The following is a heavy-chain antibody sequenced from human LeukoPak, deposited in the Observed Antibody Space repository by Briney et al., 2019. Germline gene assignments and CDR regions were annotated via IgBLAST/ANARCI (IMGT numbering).Heavy chain of an antibody. V-gene: IGHV4-34*01. D-gene: IGHD6-19*01. CDR1: GGSFSGYY. CDR3: ARGRYSSGWYRRGWPVDY. CDR2: INHSGST. Sequence: SETLSLTCAVYGGSFSGYYWSWIRQPPGKGLEWIGEINHSGSTNYNPSLKSRVTISVDTSRNQFSLKLSSVTAADTAVYYCARGRYSSGWYRRGWPVDYWGQGTLVTVSS. J-gene: IGHJ4*02.